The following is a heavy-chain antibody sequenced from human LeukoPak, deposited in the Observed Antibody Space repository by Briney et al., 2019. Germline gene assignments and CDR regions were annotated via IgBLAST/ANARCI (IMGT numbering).Heavy chain of an antibody. Sequence: PGGSLRLSCSASGFTFLTYAMHWVRQAPGKGLEYVSAISSNGGSTYYADSVKGRFTISRDNSKNMLFLQMGSLILEDTALYYCVKDMAARPHYDYAMDVWGHGTPVTVTS. V-gene: IGHV3-64D*09. CDR3: VKDMAARPHYDYAMDV. CDR2: ISSNGGST. D-gene: IGHD6-6*01. J-gene: IGHJ6*02. CDR1: GFTFLTYA.